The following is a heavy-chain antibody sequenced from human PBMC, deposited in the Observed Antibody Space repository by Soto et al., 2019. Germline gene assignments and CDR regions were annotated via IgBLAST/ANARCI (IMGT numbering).Heavy chain of an antibody. CDR1: GGTFSSYS. Sequence: QVQLVQSGAEVKKPGSSVKVSCKASGGTFSSYSISWVRQAPGQGLEWMGRIIPILGIAKYGQKFQGRVTITANKSTSTAYMELSSLRSADTAGYYGASLAVAYVAFEIWGQGTMFTFSS. V-gene: IGHV1-69*02. CDR3: ASLAVAYVAFEI. J-gene: IGHJ3*02. CDR2: IIPILGIA. D-gene: IGHD6-19*01.